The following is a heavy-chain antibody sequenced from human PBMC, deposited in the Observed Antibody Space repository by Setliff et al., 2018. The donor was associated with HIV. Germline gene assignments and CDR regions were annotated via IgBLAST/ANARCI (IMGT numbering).Heavy chain of an antibody. D-gene: IGHD3-10*01. J-gene: IGHJ5*02. CDR3: ARGRMGYYGSGSYLP. CDR1: GGSISSYC. Sequence: SETLSLTCTVSGGSISSYCWNWIRQSPGKGLEWIGEINHSGSTNSNPSLKSRVTISADTSKNQFSLKLTSVTAADTAVYYCARGRMGYYGSGSYLPWGQGMLVTVSS. CDR2: INHSGST. V-gene: IGHV4-34*01.